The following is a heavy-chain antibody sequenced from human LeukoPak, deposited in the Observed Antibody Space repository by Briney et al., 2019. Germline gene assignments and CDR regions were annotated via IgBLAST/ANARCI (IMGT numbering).Heavy chain of an antibody. CDR3: ATFPDTTTNVEVPIPNNSGPGPTN. CDR1: GGSISSGDYY. D-gene: IGHD3-22*01. CDR2: IYYSGST. J-gene: IGHJ4*02. Sequence: PSETLSLTCTVSGGSISSGDYYWSWIRQPPGKGLEWIGYIYYSGSTHYNPSLKSRVTISVDTSKNQFSLKLSSVTAADTAVYYCATFPDTTTNVEVPIPNNSGPGPTNWGQGTLVTVSS. V-gene: IGHV4-30-4*01.